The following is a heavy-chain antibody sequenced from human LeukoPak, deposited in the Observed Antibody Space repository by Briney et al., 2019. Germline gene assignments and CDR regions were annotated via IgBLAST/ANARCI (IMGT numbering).Heavy chain of an antibody. CDR1: GYTFTSYD. D-gene: IGHD4-17*01. CDR2: MNPNSGNT. J-gene: IGHJ3*02. V-gene: IGHV1-8*01. CDR3: ARTPPYGDDAFDI. Sequence: ASVKVSCKASGYTFTSYDINWVRQATGQGLEWMGWMNPNSGNTGYAQKFQGRVTMTRNTSISTAYMEPSSLRSEDTAVYYCARTPPYGDDAFDIWGQGTMVTVSS.